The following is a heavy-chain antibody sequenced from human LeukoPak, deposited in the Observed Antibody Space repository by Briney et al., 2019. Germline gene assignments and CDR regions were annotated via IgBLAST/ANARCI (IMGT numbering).Heavy chain of an antibody. CDR1: GGSISISSYY. V-gene: IGHV4-39*07. D-gene: IGHD3-10*01. CDR2: IYYSGST. Sequence: SETLSLTCTVSGGSISISSYYWGWIRQPPGKGTEWIGSIYYSGSTNYNPSLMSRVTISLDTSKNQYSLKLTSVAAADTAVYYCVRAYFGSGTILYWGQGTLVTVSS. J-gene: IGHJ4*02. CDR3: VRAYFGSGTILY.